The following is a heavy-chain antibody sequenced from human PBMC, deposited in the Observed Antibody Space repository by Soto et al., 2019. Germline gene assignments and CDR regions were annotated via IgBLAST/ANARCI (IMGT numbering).Heavy chain of an antibody. CDR3: ARERGGYSSDF. D-gene: IGHD2-15*01. CDR2: INGDGDYT. V-gene: IGHV3-74*01. Sequence: EVQLVESGGGLVQPGGSLRLSCAASGFSFSSYWMHWLRQVPGKGLVWVSRINGDGDYTNYAASVKGRFTISRDNAKNTLYLQMNSLRAEDTAVYYCARERGGYSSDFWGQGTLVTVSS. J-gene: IGHJ4*02. CDR1: GFSFSSYW.